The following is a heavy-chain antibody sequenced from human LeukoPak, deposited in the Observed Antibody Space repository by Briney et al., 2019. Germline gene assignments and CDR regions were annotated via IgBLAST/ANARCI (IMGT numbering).Heavy chain of an antibody. CDR2: ISDNGGMT. J-gene: IGHJ4*02. Sequence: GGSLRLSCSASGITFSSHAMHWVRQAPGKGLEYVSAISDNGGMTFYADSVKGRFTISRDNAKNSLYLQMNSLRAEDTAVYYCARDEGVSFDYWGPGTLVTVSS. CDR3: ARDEGVSFDY. V-gene: IGHV3-64*04. CDR1: GITFSSHA.